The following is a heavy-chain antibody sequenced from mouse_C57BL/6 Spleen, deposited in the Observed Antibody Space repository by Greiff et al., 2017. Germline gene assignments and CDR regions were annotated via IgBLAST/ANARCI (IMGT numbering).Heavy chain of an antibody. Sequence: VQLQQSGAELVRPGTSVKVSCKASGYAFTNYLIEWVKQRPGQGLEWIGVINPGSGGTNYNEKFKGKATLTADKSSSTAYMQLSSLTSEDSAVYFCARTDYYGTSLYWGQGTTLTVSS. CDR3: ARTDYYGTSLY. D-gene: IGHD1-1*01. V-gene: IGHV1-54*01. CDR1: GYAFTNYL. J-gene: IGHJ2*01. CDR2: INPGSGGT.